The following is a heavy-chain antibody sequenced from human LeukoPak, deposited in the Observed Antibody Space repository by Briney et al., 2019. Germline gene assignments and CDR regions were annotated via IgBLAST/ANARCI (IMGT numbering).Heavy chain of an antibody. V-gene: IGHV4-30-4*01. CDR2: IYYSGNT. J-gene: IGHJ4*02. D-gene: IGHD3-16*02. CDR3: ARAPKYDYVWGSYRQAYYFDY. Sequence: SGSLSLTCTVSGVSISSGDNYWSWNRQPPGKGLVWIRYIYYSGNTYYNPSVRSRVTISVDTSKNEFSLKLSSVTAADTAVYYCARAPKYDYVWGSYRQAYYFDYWGQGTLVTVSS. CDR1: GVSISSGDNY.